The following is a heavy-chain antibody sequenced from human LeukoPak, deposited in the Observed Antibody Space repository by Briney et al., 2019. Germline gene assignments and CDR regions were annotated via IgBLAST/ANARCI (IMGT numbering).Heavy chain of an antibody. CDR2: INPNSGGT. CDR1: GYTFTGYY. Sequence: ASVKVSCKASGYTFTGYYMHWVRQAPGQGLEWMGWINPNSGGTNYAQKFQGRVTMSVDTSKNQFSLKLSSVTAADTAVYYCARGPTFIDYWGQGTLVTVSS. J-gene: IGHJ4*02. V-gene: IGHV1-2*02. D-gene: IGHD3-16*01. CDR3: ARGPTFIDY.